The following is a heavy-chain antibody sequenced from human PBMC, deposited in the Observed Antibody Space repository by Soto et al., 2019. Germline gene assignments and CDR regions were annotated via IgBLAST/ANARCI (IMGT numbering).Heavy chain of an antibody. CDR1: GFTFSSYS. D-gene: IGHD2-15*01. CDR2: ITGISSSI. J-gene: IGHJ4*02. Sequence: EVQLVESGGGLVKPGGSLRLSCAAAGFTFSSYSMNWVRQAPGKGLEWVAFITGISSSIYYADSVTGRFTISRDNAENSLYLQMNSLRPEDTAVYFCATGTGPGCSSFDYWGQGALVTVSS. CDR3: ATGTGPGCSSFDY. V-gene: IGHV3-21*01.